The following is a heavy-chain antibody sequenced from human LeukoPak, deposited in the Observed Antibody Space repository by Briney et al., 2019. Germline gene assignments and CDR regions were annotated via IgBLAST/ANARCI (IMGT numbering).Heavy chain of an antibody. J-gene: IGHJ4*02. D-gene: IGHD5-12*01. Sequence: PSQTLSLTCTVSGGSISSGSYYWRWIRQPAGKGLEWIGRIYTSGSTNYNPSLKSRVTISVDTSKTQFSLKLSSVTAADTAVYYCARPVATGEQWGQGTLVTVSS. CDR3: ARPVATGEQ. V-gene: IGHV4-61*02. CDR2: IYTSGST. CDR1: GGSISSGSYY.